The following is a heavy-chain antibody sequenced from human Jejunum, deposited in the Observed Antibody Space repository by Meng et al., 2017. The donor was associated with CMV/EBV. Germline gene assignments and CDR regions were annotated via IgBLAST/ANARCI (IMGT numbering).Heavy chain of an antibody. V-gene: IGHV3-73*01. J-gene: IGHJ5*02. CDR1: FPLSCST. D-gene: IGHD2-2*01. CDR3: TRHSIVVVPAAGFDP. CDR2: IRSKANRYAT. Sequence: FPLSCSTNHSVRQASRKGLELGCRIRSKANRYATAYAASVKGRFIISRDDSKNTAYLQMNSLKTEDTAVYYCTRHSIVVVPAAGFDPWGQGTLVTVSS.